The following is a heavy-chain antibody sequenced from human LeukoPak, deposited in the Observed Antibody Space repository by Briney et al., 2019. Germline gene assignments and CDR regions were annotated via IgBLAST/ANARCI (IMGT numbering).Heavy chain of an antibody. CDR1: GGTFSSYA. Sequence: SVTVSCKASGGTFSSYAISWVRQAPGQGLEWMGGIIPIFGTANYAQKFQGRVTITADESTSTAYMELSSLRSEDTAVYHCARDGCSSTSCYPNKYNWFDPWGQGTLVTVSS. D-gene: IGHD2-2*01. CDR3: ARDGCSSTSCYPNKYNWFDP. J-gene: IGHJ5*02. V-gene: IGHV1-69*13. CDR2: IIPIFGTA.